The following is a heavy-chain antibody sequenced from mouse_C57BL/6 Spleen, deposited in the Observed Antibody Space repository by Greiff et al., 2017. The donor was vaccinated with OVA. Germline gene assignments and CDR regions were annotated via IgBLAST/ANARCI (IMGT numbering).Heavy chain of an antibody. CDR2: INPYNGGT. V-gene: IGHV1-19*01. CDR3: ARSGYYGSSYHYFDY. D-gene: IGHD1-1*01. Sequence: EVQLQESGPVLVKPGASVKMSCKASGYTFTDYYMNWVKQSHGKSLEWIGVINPYNGGTSYNQKFKGKATLTVDKSSSTAYMELNSLTSEDSAVYYCARSGYYGSSYHYFDYWGQGTTLTVSS. CDR1: GYTFTDYY. J-gene: IGHJ2*01.